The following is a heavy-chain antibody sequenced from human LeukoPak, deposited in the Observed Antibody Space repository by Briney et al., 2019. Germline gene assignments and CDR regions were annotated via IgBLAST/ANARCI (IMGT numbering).Heavy chain of an antibody. J-gene: IGHJ5*02. CDR2: TYYRSKWYN. CDR1: GDSVSGNSVA. V-gene: IGHV6-1*01. CDR3: VRGVGGDSRFDP. Sequence: SQTLSLTCAISGDSVSGNSVAWNWIRQSPSRGLELLGRTYYRSKWYNDYAVTVKGRITINPDTSKNQFSLQLNSVTPEDTAVYYCVRGVGGDSRFDPWGRGTLVTVSS. D-gene: IGHD1-26*01.